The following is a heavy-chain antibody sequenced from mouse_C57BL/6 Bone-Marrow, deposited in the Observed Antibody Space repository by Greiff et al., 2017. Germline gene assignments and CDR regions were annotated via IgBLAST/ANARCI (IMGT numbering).Heavy chain of an antibody. CDR2: IYPGSGST. Sequence: QVQLQQPGAELVKPGASVKMSCKASGYTFTSYWITWVKQRPGQGLEWIGDIYPGSGSTNYNEKFKSKATLTVDTSSSTAYMQLSSLTSEDSAVYYCARERIYYYGSSYLYFDYWGQGTTLTVSS. J-gene: IGHJ2*01. V-gene: IGHV1-55*01. CDR3: ARERIYYYGSSYLYFDY. D-gene: IGHD1-1*01. CDR1: GYTFTSYW.